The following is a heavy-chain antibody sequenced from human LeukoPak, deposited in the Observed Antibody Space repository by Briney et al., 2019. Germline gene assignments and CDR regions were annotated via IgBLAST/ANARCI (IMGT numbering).Heavy chain of an antibody. CDR2: IYHSGST. J-gene: IGHJ6*03. V-gene: IGHV4-30-2*01. CDR3: ARDLSSSFGNYYYYYMDV. Sequence: PSETLSLTCTVSGGSISSGGYYWSWIRQPPGKGLERIGYIYHSGSTYYNPSLKSRVTISVDRSKNQFSLKLSSVTAADTAVYYCARDLSSSFGNYYYYYMDVWGKGTTVTVSS. CDR1: GGSISSGGYY. D-gene: IGHD6-6*01.